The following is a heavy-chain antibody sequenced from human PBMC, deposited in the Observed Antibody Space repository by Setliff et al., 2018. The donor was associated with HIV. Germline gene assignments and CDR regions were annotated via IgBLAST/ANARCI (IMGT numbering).Heavy chain of an antibody. V-gene: IGHV1-69*04. CDR2: IIPIIGME. CDR3: ARSDCSSVRCYLGHAFEI. D-gene: IGHD2-15*01. Sequence: GASVKVSCKASGYTFTTYGISWVRQAPGQGLEWMGRIIPIIGMENYAQKFQGRVTITADKSTSTAYMELNSLRSDDTAIYYCARSDCSSVRCYLGHAFEIWGQGTMVTVSS. J-gene: IGHJ3*02. CDR1: GYTFTTYG.